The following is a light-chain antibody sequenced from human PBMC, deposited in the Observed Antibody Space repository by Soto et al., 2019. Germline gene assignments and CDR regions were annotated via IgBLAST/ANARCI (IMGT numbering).Light chain of an antibody. V-gene: IGKV3-20*01. CDR2: GAS. CDR3: QQYGSSGT. CDR1: QRVSSGY. J-gene: IGKJ1*01. Sequence: EIVLTQSPGTMSLSPGERATLSCRASQRVSSGYVAWYQQKPGQAPRLLIYGASSRATGIPDRFRASASGTDFTLTISRLEPEDFAVYYCQQYGSSGTFGQGTKVDI.